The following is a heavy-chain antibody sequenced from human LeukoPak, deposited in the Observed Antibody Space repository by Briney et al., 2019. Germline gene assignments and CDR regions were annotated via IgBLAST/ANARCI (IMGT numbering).Heavy chain of an antibody. V-gene: IGHV3-23*01. CDR1: GFTFSSYG. D-gene: IGHD4-23*01. J-gene: IGHJ6*03. CDR2: ISGSGDRT. Sequence: TGGSLRLSCAASGFTFSSYGMSWVRQAPGKGLEWVSAISGSGDRTYYADSVKGRFTISRDNSKNTLYLQMNSLRAEDTAVYYCAKDQGTPVGSVRPYYYMDVWGKGTTVTVSS. CDR3: AKDQGTPVGSVRPYYYMDV.